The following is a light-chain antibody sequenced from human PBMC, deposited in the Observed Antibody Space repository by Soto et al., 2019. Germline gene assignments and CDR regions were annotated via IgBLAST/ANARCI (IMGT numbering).Light chain of an antibody. CDR3: LLSYSGARV. CDR2: DTN. V-gene: IGLV7-46*01. Sequence: QAVVTQEPSLIVSPGGTVTLTCGSSTGTVTGGHYPYWFQQKPGQAPRTLIYDTNNKLSWTPARFSGSPRGGKAALTLSGAQPDDEADYCCLLSYSGARVFGGGTKLTVL. CDR1: TGTVTGGHY. J-gene: IGLJ3*02.